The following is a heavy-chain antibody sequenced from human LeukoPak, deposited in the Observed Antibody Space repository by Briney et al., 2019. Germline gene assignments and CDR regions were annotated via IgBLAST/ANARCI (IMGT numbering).Heavy chain of an antibody. CDR1: GYTLTSYG. D-gene: IGHD3-22*01. J-gene: IGHJ3*02. Sequence: ASVKVSCKASGYTLTSYGISWVRQAPGQGLEWMGWISAYNGNTNYAQKLQGRVTMTTDTSTSTAYMELRSLRSDDTAVYYCARGAAYDSSADDAFDIWGQGTMVTVSS. CDR2: ISAYNGNT. CDR3: ARGAAYDSSADDAFDI. V-gene: IGHV1-18*01.